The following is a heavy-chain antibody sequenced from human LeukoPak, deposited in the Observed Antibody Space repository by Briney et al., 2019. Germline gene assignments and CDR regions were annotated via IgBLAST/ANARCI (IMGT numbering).Heavy chain of an antibody. V-gene: IGHV3-21*01. Sequence: GGPLRLSCAASGFTFSSYSMNWVRQAPGKGLEWVSSISSSSSYIYYADSVKGRFTISRDNAKNPLYLQMNSLRAEDTAVYYCARGGYSGYDYFVWFDYWGQGTLVTVSS. CDR1: GFTFSSYS. CDR3: ARGGYSGYDYFVWFDY. J-gene: IGHJ4*02. CDR2: ISSSSSYI. D-gene: IGHD5-12*01.